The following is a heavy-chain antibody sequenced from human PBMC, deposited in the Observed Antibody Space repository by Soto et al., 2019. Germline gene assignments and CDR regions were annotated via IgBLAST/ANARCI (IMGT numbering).Heavy chain of an antibody. Sequence: EVQLVESGGGLVQPGWSLRLSCAASGFTFSSYDMHWVRQATGKGLEWVSAIGPAGDTYYPGSVKGRFTISRENAKNSLYLLMNSLRAGDTAVYYCARAGFGAPFDGRGQGTLVTVSS. CDR1: GFTFSSYD. CDR2: IGPAGDT. V-gene: IGHV3-13*01. J-gene: IGHJ4*02. D-gene: IGHD3-16*01. CDR3: ARAGFGAPFDG.